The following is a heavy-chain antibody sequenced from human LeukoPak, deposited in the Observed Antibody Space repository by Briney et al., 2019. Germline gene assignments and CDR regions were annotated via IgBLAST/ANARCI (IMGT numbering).Heavy chain of an antibody. CDR3: AREGGSYHNWFDP. CDR2: IIPIFGTA. J-gene: IGHJ5*02. V-gene: IGHV1-69*13. CDR1: GGTFSSYA. D-gene: IGHD1-26*01. Sequence: ASVKVSCKASGGTFSSYAISWVRQAPGQGLEWMGGIIPIFGTANYAQKFQGRVTITVDESTSTAYMELSSLRSEDTAVYYCAREGGSYHNWFDPWGQGTLVTVSS.